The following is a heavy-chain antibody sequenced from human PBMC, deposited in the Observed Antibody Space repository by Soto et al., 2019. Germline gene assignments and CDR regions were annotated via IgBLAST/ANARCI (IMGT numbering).Heavy chain of an antibody. CDR3: ARDAGYRSGSYYYYYGMDV. CDR1: WASLSSNIAA. V-gene: IGHV6-1*01. D-gene: IGHD6-19*01. CDR2: TYYRSKWYN. Sequence: QPVSLTCAISWASLSSNIAACNCIRQSPSRGLEWLGRTYYRSKWYNDYAVSVKSRITINPDTSKNQFSLQLNSVTPEDTAVYYCARDAGYRSGSYYYYYGMDVCGQRTTVTVSS. J-gene: IGHJ6*02.